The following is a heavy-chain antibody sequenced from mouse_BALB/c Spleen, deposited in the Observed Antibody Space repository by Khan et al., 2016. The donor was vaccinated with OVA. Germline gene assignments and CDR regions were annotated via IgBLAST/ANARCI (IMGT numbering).Heavy chain of an antibody. D-gene: IGHD2-3*01. CDR3: AMGRTY. CDR1: GYSITSDYA. V-gene: IGHV3-2*02. J-gene: IGHJ3*01. CDR2: ITYSGST. Sequence: VQLKESGPGLVKPSQSLSLTCTVTGYSITSDYAWNWIRQFPGNKLEWMGYITYSGSTSYNPSLKSRISITRDTSKNRFFLQLNFVTAEDTATYFCAMGRTYWGQGTLVTVSA.